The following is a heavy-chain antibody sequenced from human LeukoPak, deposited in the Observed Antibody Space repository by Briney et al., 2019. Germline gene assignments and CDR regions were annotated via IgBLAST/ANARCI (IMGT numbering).Heavy chain of an antibody. CDR2: IYYSGST. CDR3: ARVSGTGDNFYFYTDY. V-gene: IGHV4-39*01. J-gene: IGHJ4*02. D-gene: IGHD2-15*01. CDR1: GGSISSRSHN. Sequence: PSETLSLTCSVSGGSISSRSHNWGWIRQPPGRGLEWIGSIYYSGSTYYNPSLKSRVTISVDTSKNQLYLKVSSVTAADTAVYYCARVSGTGDNFYFYTDYWVQGTLVTVSS.